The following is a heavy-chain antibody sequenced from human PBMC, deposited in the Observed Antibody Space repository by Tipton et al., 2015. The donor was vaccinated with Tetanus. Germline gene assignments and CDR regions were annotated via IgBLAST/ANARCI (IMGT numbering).Heavy chain of an antibody. Sequence: QLVQSGGGVVQPGRSLRLSCAASGFTFSYSAIHWVRQAPGKGLEWVAVMTYDGKKEHYADSVKGRFTITRDNSKNILYLQMNSLSAEDTAVYYCTRDRRGSYLFYYGMDIWGQGTVVTVSS. CDR1: GFTFSYSA. CDR2: MTYDGKKE. D-gene: IGHD1-26*01. CDR3: TRDRRGSYLFYYGMDI. V-gene: IGHV3-30*04. J-gene: IGHJ6*02.